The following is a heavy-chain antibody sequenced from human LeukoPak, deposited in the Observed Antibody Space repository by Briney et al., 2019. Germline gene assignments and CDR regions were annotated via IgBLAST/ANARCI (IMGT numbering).Heavy chain of an antibody. Sequence: SETLSLTCAVSGDSISSYYWSWIRQPPGKGLEWIGFIYYSGSTNYNPSLQSRVTISVDTSKNQFSLKLSSVTAADTAVYYCARQKGYSSGWYFDYWGQGTLVTVSS. V-gene: IGHV4-59*08. CDR2: IYYSGST. J-gene: IGHJ4*02. CDR3: ARQKGYSSGWYFDY. D-gene: IGHD6-19*01. CDR1: GDSISSYY.